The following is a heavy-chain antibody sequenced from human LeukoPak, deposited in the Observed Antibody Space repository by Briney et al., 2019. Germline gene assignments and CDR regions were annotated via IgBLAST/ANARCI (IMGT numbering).Heavy chain of an antibody. V-gene: IGHV3-48*04. D-gene: IGHD3-10*01. Sequence: GGSLRLSCAASGFTFNTYIMNWVRQAPGKGLEWVSYISSRTGTIYYADSVKGRFTISRDNAKNSLYLQMNSLRAEDTAVYYCATEYYGSVSYYDYWGQGTLVTVSS. CDR1: GFTFNTYI. CDR3: ATEYYGSVSYYDY. CDR2: ISSRTGTI. J-gene: IGHJ4*02.